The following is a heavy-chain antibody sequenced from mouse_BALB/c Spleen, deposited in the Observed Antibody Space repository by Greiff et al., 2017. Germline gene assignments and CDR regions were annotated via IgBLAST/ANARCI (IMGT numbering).Heavy chain of an antibody. D-gene: IGHD2-4*01. V-gene: IGHV2-9*02. CDR2: IWAGGST. J-gene: IGHJ3*01. CDR3: ARDQAMITSAWFAY. Sequence: VQGVESGPGLVAPSQSLSITCTVSGFSLTSYGVHWVRQPPGKGLEWLGVIWAGGSTNYNSALMSRLSISKDNSKSQVFLKMNSLQTDDTAMYYCARDQAMITSAWFAYWGQGTLVTVSA. CDR1: GFSLTSYG.